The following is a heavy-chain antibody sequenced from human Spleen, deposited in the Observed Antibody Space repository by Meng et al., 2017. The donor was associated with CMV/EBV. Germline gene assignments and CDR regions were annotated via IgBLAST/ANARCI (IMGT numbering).Heavy chain of an antibody. CDR3: PRDRVSGYQNPDYFDY. CDR2: SNPSGGGT. J-gene: IGHJ4*02. V-gene: IGHV1-46*01. CDR1: GYTFTAHY. Sequence: ASVKVSCKASGYTFTAHYFHWVRQAAGQGLEWMGISNPSGGGTSYAQKFQGRLTMTRDTSTSTVSMELSSLRYDDTAMYSWPRDRVSGYQNPDYFDYWGQGTLVTVSS. D-gene: IGHD3-3*01.